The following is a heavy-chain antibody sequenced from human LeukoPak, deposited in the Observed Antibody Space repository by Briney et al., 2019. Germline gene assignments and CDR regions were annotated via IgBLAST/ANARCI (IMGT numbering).Heavy chain of an antibody. CDR1: GYTFTSFD. CDR3: ARGGGRYDFWSGENWFDP. Sequence: GASVKVSCKASGYTFTSFDINWVRQATGQGLEWMGWMNPNSGNTGSAQKFQGRITMIRNTSITTAYMELSSLRSEDTAVYYCARGGGRYDFWSGENWFDPWGQGTLVTVSS. D-gene: IGHD3-3*01. V-gene: IGHV1-8*01. CDR2: MNPNSGNT. J-gene: IGHJ5*02.